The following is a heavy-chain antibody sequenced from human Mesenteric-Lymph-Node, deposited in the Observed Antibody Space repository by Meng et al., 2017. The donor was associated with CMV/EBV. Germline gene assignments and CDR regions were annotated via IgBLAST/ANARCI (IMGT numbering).Heavy chain of an antibody. CDR3: ARLRSGGPFDY. CDR2: ISYSGST. CDR1: GGSISSYY. Sequence: SLTCTVSGGSISSYYWSWIRQPPGKGLEWIGYISYSGSTNYSPSLRSRVTISGDTSKNQFSLRLTSVTAADTAVYYCARLRSGGPFDYWGQGTLVTVSS. D-gene: IGHD2-15*01. V-gene: IGHV4-59*12. J-gene: IGHJ4*02.